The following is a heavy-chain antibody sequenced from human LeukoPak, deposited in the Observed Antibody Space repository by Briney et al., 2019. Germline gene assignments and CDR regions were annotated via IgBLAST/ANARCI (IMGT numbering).Heavy chain of an antibody. J-gene: IGHJ2*01. V-gene: IGHV4-59*01. CDR2: IYYSGST. CDR1: GGSIRSYY. CDR3: ARVFYSNSYDYWYFDL. Sequence: SETLSLTCTVSGGSIRSYYWSWIRQPPGKGLEWIGYIYYSGSTNYNPSLKSRVTISVDTSKNQFSLKLSSVTAADTAVYYCARVFYSNSYDYWYFDLWGRGTLVTVSS. D-gene: IGHD6-13*01.